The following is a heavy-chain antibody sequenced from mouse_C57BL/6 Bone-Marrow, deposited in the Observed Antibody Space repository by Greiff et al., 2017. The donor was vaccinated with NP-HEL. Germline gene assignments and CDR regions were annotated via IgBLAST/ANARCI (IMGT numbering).Heavy chain of an antibody. CDR2: IDPSDSET. CDR1: GYTFTSYW. V-gene: IGHV1-52*01. D-gene: IGHD1-1*01. CDR3: ASTDYGSRFAY. J-gene: IGHJ3*01. Sequence: QVQLKQPGAELVRPGSSVKLSCKASGYTFTSYWMHWVKQRPIQGLEWIGNIDPSDSETHYNQKFKDKATLTVDKSSSTAYMQLSSLTSEDSAVYYCASTDYGSRFAYWGQGTLVTVSA.